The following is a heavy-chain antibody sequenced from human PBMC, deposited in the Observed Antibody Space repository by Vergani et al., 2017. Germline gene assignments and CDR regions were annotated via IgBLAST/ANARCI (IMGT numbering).Heavy chain of an antibody. Sequence: EVQLLESGGGLVQPGGSLRLSCAASGFTFSSYAMSWVRQAPGKGLEWVSAISGSGGSTYYADSVKGRFTISRDNSKNTLCLQMNSLRAEDTAVYYCANAYQDTAMVRVLIDYWGQGTLVTVSS. D-gene: IGHD5-18*01. CDR2: ISGSGGST. CDR1: GFTFSSYA. V-gene: IGHV3-23*01. J-gene: IGHJ4*02. CDR3: ANAYQDTAMVRVLIDY.